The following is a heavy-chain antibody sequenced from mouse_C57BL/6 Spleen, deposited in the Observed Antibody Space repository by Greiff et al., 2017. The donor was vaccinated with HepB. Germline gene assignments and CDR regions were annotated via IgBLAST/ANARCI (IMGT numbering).Heavy chain of an antibody. CDR2: IYPGSGNT. J-gene: IGHJ4*01. V-gene: IGHV1-76*01. Sequence: VQLQQSGAELVRPGASVKLSCKASGYTFTDYYINWVKQRPGQGLEWIARIYPGSGNTYYNEKFKGKATLTAEKSSSTAYMQLSSLTSEDSAVYFCARSSGYAMDYWGQGTSVTVSS. CDR1: GYTFTDYY. CDR3: ARSSGYAMDY.